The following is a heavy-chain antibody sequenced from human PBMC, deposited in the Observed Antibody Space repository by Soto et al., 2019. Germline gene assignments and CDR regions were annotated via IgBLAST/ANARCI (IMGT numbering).Heavy chain of an antibody. J-gene: IGHJ6*02. V-gene: IGHV3-30*18. D-gene: IGHD2-2*01. CDR3: AKDNYCSSTSCYSGYYYYYGMDV. CDR1: GFTFSSYG. CDR2: ISYDGSSK. Sequence: LRLSCAASGFTFSSYGMHWVRQAPGKGLEWVAVISYDGSSKYYADSVKGRFTISRDNSKNTLYLQMNSLRAEDTAVYYCAKDNYCSSTSCYSGYYYYYGMDVWGQGTTVTVSS.